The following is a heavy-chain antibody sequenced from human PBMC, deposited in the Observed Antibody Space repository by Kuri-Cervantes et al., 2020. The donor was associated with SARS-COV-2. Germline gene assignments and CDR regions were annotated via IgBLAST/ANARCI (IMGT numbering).Heavy chain of an antibody. D-gene: IGHD4-11*01. CDR1: GFTFSSYA. J-gene: IGHJ4*02. Sequence: GASLKISCAASGFTFSSYAMHWVRQAPGKGLELVSAIRGSGGSTYEADSVKGRFTISRDNSKNTLYLQMNSLRAEDTAVYYCARVEDYRIDYWGQGTLVTVSS. CDR2: IRGSGGST. V-gene: IGHV3-23*01. CDR3: ARVEDYRIDY.